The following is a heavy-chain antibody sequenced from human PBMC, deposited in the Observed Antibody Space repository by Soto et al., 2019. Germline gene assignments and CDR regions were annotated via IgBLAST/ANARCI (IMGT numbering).Heavy chain of an antibody. CDR3: AREPRIAAAGRAFDY. V-gene: IGHV1-3*01. CDR2: INAGNGNT. Sequence: ASVKVSCXASGYTFTSYAMHWVRQAPGQRLEWMGWINAGNGNTKYSQKFQGRVTITRDTSASTAYMELSSLRSEDTAVYYCAREPRIAAAGRAFDYWGQGTLVTVSS. CDR1: GYTFTSYA. D-gene: IGHD6-13*01. J-gene: IGHJ4*02.